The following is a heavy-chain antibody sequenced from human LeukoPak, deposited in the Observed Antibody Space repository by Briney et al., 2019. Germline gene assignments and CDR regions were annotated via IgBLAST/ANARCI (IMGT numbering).Heavy chain of an antibody. V-gene: IGHV3-21*01. D-gene: IGHD2-21*01. J-gene: IGHJ6*03. Sequence: PGGSLRLSCVASGFTFSTYSMTWVRQAPGKGLEWVSFLGSSSTYIYYADSVQGRFTISRDNAKNSVYLQMNSLRAEDTAVYYCARDSAPGEYCGGDCPTGYYYYYYMDVWGKGTTVTVSS. CDR1: GFTFSTYS. CDR3: ARDSAPGEYCGGDCPTGYYYYYYMDV. CDR2: LGSSSTYI.